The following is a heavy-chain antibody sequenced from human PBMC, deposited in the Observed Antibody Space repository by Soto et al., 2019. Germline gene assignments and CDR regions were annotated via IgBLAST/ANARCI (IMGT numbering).Heavy chain of an antibody. CDR2: ISSSSSTI. D-gene: IGHD6-13*01. J-gene: IGHJ6*02. Sequence: EVQLVESGGGLVQPGGSLRLSCAASGFTFSSYSMNWVRQAPGKGLEWVSYISSSSSTIYYADSVEGRFTISRDNAKNSLYLQMNSLRDEDTAVYYCASFEGKNSSSWFNYYYYGMDVWGQGTTVTVSS. CDR1: GFTFSSYS. CDR3: ASFEGKNSSSWFNYYYYGMDV. V-gene: IGHV3-48*02.